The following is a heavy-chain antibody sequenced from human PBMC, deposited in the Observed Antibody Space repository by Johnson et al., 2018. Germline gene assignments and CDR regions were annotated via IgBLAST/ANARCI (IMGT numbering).Heavy chain of an antibody. D-gene: IGHD3-9*01. CDR1: GFTFSSYA. J-gene: IGHJ3*02. CDR3: ARAHRYDFLAGYYREPDVFDI. V-gene: IGHV3-30-3*01. CDR2: ISYDGSTK. Sequence: QVQLVESGGGVVQPGRSLRLSCAASGFTFSSYAMHWVRQAPGKGLEWVAVISYDGSTKYYADSVKGRFTIARENPEDTLYAQMNSLRAEDTAVYYCARAHRYDFLAGYYREPDVFDIWGQGTMVTVSS.